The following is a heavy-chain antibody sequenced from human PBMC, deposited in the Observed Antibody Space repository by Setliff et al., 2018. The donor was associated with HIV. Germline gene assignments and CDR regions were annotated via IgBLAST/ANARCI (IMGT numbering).Heavy chain of an antibody. CDR1: GYTFTKYG. D-gene: IGHD3-10*01. Sequence: ASVKVSCKASGYTFTKYGIIWVRQAPGQGLEWMGWIGADNGNTNYAQKFQGRVTMTTDTSTSTVYMELGSLISDDTAVYYCAREGLWFGDRGYFMDVWGKGPRSPSP. CDR3: AREGLWFGDRGYFMDV. CDR2: IGADNGNT. J-gene: IGHJ6*03. V-gene: IGHV1-18*04.